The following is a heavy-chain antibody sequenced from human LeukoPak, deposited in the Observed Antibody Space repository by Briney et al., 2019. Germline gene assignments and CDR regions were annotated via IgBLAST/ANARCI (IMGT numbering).Heavy chain of an antibody. CDR1: GYTFTSYG. CDR3: ARGRLLWFGESSGGSVTLCDY. V-gene: IGHV1-18*01. CDR2: ISAYNGNT. J-gene: IGHJ4*02. D-gene: IGHD3-10*01. Sequence: ASVKVSCKASGYTFTSYGISWVRQAPGQGLEWMGWISAYNGNTNYAQKLQGRVTMTTDTSTSTAYMELRSLRSDDTAVYYCARGRLLWFGESSGGSVTLCDYWGQGTLVTVSS.